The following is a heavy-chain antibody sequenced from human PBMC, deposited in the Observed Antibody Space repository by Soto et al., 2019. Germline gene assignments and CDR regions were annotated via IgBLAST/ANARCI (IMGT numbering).Heavy chain of an antibody. Sequence: QVQLVQSRGEVKKPGASVKVSCNTSGYSFTTYGISWVRQAPGQGLEWMGWISGYNGNTNYAQNLQGRVTMTTDTSTSTAYMELRSLRSDDTAVYYCAREGPAAYYYYGMDVWGKGSTFTVSS. CDR3: AREGPAAYYYYGMDV. CDR1: GYSFTTYG. CDR2: ISGYNGNT. J-gene: IGHJ6*04. V-gene: IGHV1-18*01.